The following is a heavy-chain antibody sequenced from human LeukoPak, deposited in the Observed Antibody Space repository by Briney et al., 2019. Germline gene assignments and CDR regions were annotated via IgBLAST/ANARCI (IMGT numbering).Heavy chain of an antibody. J-gene: IGHJ4*02. CDR3: ARGSYYYDSSGFRQDGFDY. V-gene: IGHV1-69*05. Sequence: SVKLSCKASGGTFSSYAISWVRQAPGQGLEWMGGIIPIFGTANYAQKFQGRVTITTDESTSTAYMELSSLRSEDTAVYYCARGSYYYDSSGFRQDGFDYWGQGTLVTVSS. CDR2: IIPIFGTA. CDR1: GGTFSSYA. D-gene: IGHD3-22*01.